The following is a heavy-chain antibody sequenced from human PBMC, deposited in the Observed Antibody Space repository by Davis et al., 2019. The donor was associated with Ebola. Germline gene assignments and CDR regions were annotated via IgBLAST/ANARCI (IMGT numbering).Heavy chain of an antibody. CDR1: GYTFTSYD. D-gene: IGHD6-25*01. V-gene: IGHV1-8*01. CDR2: MNPNSGNT. Sequence: ASVKVSCKASGYTFTSYDINWVRQATGQGLEWMGWMNPNSGNTAYAQKLQGRVTMTTDTSTSTAYMELRSLRSDDTAVYYCARDFGYLWFDPWGQGTLVTVFS. CDR3: ARDFGYLWFDP. J-gene: IGHJ5*02.